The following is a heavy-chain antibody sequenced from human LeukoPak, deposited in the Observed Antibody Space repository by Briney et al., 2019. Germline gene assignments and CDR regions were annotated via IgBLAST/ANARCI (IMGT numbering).Heavy chain of an antibody. J-gene: IGHJ2*01. CDR2: IYYSGST. V-gene: IGHV4-30-4*08. CDR1: GGSISSGDYY. D-gene: IGHD1-14*01. CDR3: ARFATPGRNWYFDL. Sequence: PSETLSLTCTVSGGSISSGDYYWSWICQPPGKGLEWIGYIYYSGSTYYNPSLKSRVTISVDTSKNQFSLKLSSVTAADTAVYYCARFATPGRNWYFDLWGRGTLVTVSS.